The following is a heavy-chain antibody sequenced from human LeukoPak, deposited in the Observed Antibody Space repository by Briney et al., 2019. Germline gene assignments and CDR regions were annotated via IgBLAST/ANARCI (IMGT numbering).Heavy chain of an antibody. V-gene: IGHV4-59*01. CDR3: ARGYYYDSSGYYPTFFDY. CDR2: IYYSGST. CDR1: GGSISSYY. J-gene: IGHJ4*02. Sequence: SETPSLTCTVSGGSISSYYWSWIRQPPGKGLEWIGYIYYSGSTNYNPSLKSRVTISVDTSKNQFSLKLSSVTAADTVVYYCARGYYYDSSGYYPTFFDYWGQGTLVTVSS. D-gene: IGHD3-22*01.